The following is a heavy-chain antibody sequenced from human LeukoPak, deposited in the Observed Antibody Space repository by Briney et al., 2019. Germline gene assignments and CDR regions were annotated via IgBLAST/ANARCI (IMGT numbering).Heavy chain of an antibody. CDR2: INHSGST. CDR3: ARSSRRSITMVRYYYYYGMDV. Sequence: SETLSLTCTVSGGSTSGYYWSWIRRPPGKGLEWIGEINHSGSTNYNPSLKSRVTISVDTSKNQFSLKLSSATAADTAVYYCARSSRRSITMVRYYYYYGMDVWGQGTTVTVSS. V-gene: IGHV4-34*01. D-gene: IGHD3-10*01. J-gene: IGHJ6*02. CDR1: GGSTSGYY.